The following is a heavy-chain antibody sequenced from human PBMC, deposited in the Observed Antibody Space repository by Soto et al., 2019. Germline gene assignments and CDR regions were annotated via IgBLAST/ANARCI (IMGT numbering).Heavy chain of an antibody. V-gene: IGHV2-5*02. CDR2: IYWDDDK. Sequence: ITLNESGPTVVRPTETLTLTCRFSGFSLTTSGVGVGWIRQSPGKAPEWLALIYWDDDKRYSASLKSRLTITKYTSKNQVVVTVSDLDPTDTATYYCAHRVLRTVFGLVTTTAISFDFWGQGTPVAVSS. D-gene: IGHD3-3*01. CDR1: GFSLTTSGVG. J-gene: IGHJ4*02. CDR3: AHRVLRTVFGLVTTTAISFDF.